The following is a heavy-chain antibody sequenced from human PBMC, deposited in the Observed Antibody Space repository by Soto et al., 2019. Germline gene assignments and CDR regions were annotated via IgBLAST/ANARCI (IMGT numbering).Heavy chain of an antibody. J-gene: IGHJ4*02. CDR3: AGGARSAMAPDY. D-gene: IGHD5-18*01. V-gene: IGHV4-59*01. CDR1: GGSIGFYY. Sequence: AENLALACTVSGGSIGFYYWSSIRQPPGKGLDWIGYIHYIGSTNYNPSLKGRVTISVDTSKNQFSLKLSSVTAADTAVYYCAGGARSAMAPDYWGQGTLVTVSS. CDR2: IHYIGST.